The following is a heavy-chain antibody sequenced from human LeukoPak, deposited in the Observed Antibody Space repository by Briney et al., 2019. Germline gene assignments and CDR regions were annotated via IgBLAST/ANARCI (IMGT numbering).Heavy chain of an antibody. CDR2: IYYSRST. J-gene: IGHJ4*02. V-gene: IGHV4-59*07. CDR1: GGSISRYH. CDR3: ARGKSHFDY. Sequence: SNPLSLTSTASGGSISRYHWSWIQQSTGKVLEWIGYIYYSRSTNYNPSLKSRSTISVNTSKNQYSLKLSSVTAADTAVYYCARGKSHFDYWGQGTLVTGSS.